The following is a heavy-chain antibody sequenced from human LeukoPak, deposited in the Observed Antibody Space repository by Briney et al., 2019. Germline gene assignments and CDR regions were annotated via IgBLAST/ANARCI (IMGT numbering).Heavy chain of an antibody. CDR1: GGSISSSNW. Sequence: SETLSLTRGVSGGSISSSNWWSWVRPPPGKGLEWIGEIYHSGSTNYNPSLKSRVTISVDKSKNQFSLKLSSVTAADTAVYYCARVGKTTFSGVDYHYYMDVWGKGTTVTVSS. J-gene: IGHJ6*03. V-gene: IGHV4-4*02. CDR2: IYHSGST. D-gene: IGHD1-26*01. CDR3: ARVGKTTFSGVDYHYYMDV.